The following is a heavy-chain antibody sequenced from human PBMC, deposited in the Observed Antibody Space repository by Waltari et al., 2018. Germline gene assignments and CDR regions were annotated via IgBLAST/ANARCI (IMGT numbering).Heavy chain of an antibody. Sequence: EVQLVESGGGLVQPGGSLRLSCAASGFTFSSYSMNWVRQAPGKGLEWVSYISSSSSTISYADSVKGRFTISRDNAKNSLYLQMNSLRAEDTAVYYCARLLRGAARTHFDYWGQGTLVTVSS. D-gene: IGHD2-15*01. V-gene: IGHV3-48*01. J-gene: IGHJ4*02. CDR1: GFTFSSYS. CDR2: ISSSSSTI. CDR3: ARLLRGAARTHFDY.